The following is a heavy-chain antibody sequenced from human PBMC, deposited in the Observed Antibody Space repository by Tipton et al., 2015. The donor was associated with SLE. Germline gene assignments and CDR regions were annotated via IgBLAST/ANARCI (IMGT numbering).Heavy chain of an antibody. D-gene: IGHD6-13*01. Sequence: SLRLSCAASGFTFSSYSMNWVRQAPGKGLEWVSSISSSSSYIYYADSVKGRFTISRDNAKNTLYLQMNSLRAEDTAVYYCARGGRGIAAAGYYYYYYMDVWGKGTTVTVSS. J-gene: IGHJ6*03. CDR3: ARGGRGIAAAGYYYYYYMDV. V-gene: IGHV3-21*01. CDR2: ISSSSSYI. CDR1: GFTFSSYS.